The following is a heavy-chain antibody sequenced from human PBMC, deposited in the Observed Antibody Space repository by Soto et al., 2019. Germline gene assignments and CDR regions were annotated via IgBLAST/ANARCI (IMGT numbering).Heavy chain of an antibody. Sequence: PSQTLSLTCTVSGASITPDYWSWIRQPPGKGLEWIGYIYYSGSTNYNPSLKSRVTISVDTSKNQFSLRLRSVTAADTAVYYCAEDYGGNPDWFDPSGQGTLVPVSS. V-gene: IGHV4-59*01. D-gene: IGHD4-17*01. J-gene: IGHJ5*02. CDR2: IYYSGST. CDR3: AEDYGGNPDWFDP. CDR1: GASITPDY.